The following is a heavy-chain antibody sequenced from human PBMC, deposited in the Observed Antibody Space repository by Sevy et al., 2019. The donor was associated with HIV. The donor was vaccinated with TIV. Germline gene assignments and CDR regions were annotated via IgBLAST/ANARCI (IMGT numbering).Heavy chain of an antibody. D-gene: IGHD3-22*01. CDR2: ISYDGSNK. CDR1: GFTFSNYA. J-gene: IGHJ4*02. V-gene: IGHV3-30-3*01. Sequence: GGSLRLSCATSGFTFSNYAMHWVRQAPGKGLEWVAIISYDGSNKYSADSVKGRFTISRDNSKNTLYLYMNTLRPEDTAVYYCARGCYYYDSSGYLNYWGQGTLVTVSS. CDR3: ARGCYYYDSSGYLNY.